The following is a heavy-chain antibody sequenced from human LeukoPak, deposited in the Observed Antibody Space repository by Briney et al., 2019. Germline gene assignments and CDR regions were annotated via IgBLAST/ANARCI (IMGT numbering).Heavy chain of an antibody. D-gene: IGHD6-25*01. V-gene: IGHV3-30-3*01. CDR1: GFTFSSSA. J-gene: IGHJ6*02. Sequence: PGRSLRLSCAASGFTFSSSALHWVRQAPGKGLEWVAVIAYDGSHKYSADSVKGRFTISRDNSKNTVYLQMNSLRTEDTAVYYCARDGSGAAADYQYYYGMDVWGQGTTVTVSS. CDR3: ARDGSGAAADYQYYYGMDV. CDR2: IAYDGSHK.